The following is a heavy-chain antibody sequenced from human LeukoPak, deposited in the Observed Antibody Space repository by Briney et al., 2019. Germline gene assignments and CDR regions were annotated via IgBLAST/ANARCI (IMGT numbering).Heavy chain of an antibody. J-gene: IGHJ5*02. CDR1: GGSISGYY. CDR3: ARIGTYAAA. Sequence: SETLSLTCTVSGGSISGYYWTWIRQPPGKGLEWIGYVSYSGSTNYNPSLKSRVTISVDTSKNQFSLKLSSVTAADTAVYYCARIGTYAAAWGQGTLVTVSS. CDR2: VSYSGST. D-gene: IGHD3-10*01. V-gene: IGHV4-59*08.